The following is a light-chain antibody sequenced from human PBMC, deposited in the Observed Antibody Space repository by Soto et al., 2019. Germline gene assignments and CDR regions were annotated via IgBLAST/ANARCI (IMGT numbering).Light chain of an antibody. CDR1: QSVSSK. CDR2: DSS. V-gene: IGKV3-15*01. CDR3: QQYNDWPPFT. J-gene: IGKJ3*01. Sequence: EIVMTQSPATLSVSPGERATLSCRASQSVSSKLAWYQQKPGQAPRLLIYDSSTRATGIPARFTGSGSGTEFTLTISSLQSEEFAVYYCQQYNDWPPFTFGPGTKVDIQ.